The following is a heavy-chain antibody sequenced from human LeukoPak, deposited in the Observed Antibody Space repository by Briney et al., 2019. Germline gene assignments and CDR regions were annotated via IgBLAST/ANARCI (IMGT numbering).Heavy chain of an antibody. CDR3: AKTPPALGYSGSYSFDY. Sequence: GGSLRLSCAASGFTFSSYWMHWVRQAPGKGLVWVSRINSDGSSTSYADSVKGRFTISRDNAKNTLYLQMNSLRAEDTAGYYXAKTPPALGYSGSYSFDYWGQGTLVTVSS. CDR1: GFTFSSYW. D-gene: IGHD1-26*01. V-gene: IGHV3-74*01. CDR2: INSDGSST. J-gene: IGHJ4*02.